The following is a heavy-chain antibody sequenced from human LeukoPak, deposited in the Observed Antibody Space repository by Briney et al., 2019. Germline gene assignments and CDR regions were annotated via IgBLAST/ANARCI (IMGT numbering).Heavy chain of an antibody. CDR1: GFTFSSYA. CDR3: ASDDYDSSGYFFQH. D-gene: IGHD3-22*01. J-gene: IGHJ1*01. V-gene: IGHV3-30*01. CDR2: ISYGGSNK. Sequence: GGSLRLSCAPSGFTFSSYAMHWVRQAPGKGLEWVAVISYGGSNKYYADSVKGRFTISRDNSKNTLYLQMNSLRAEDTAVYYCASDDYDSSGYFFQHWGQGTLVTVSS.